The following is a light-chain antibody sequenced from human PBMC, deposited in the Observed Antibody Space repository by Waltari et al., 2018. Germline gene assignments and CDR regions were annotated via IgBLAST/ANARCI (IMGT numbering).Light chain of an antibody. J-gene: IGKJ5*01. V-gene: IGKV4-1*01. CDR2: WAS. CDR3: QQYYSSLWT. CDR1: QSVLYSSNNYTY. Sequence: DIVMTQSPDSLAVSLGERATINCKSSQSVLYSSNNYTYLAWYQQKPGQPPKLLIYWASTRESGVPDRFSGSGSGTDFTLTISSLQAEDVAVYYCQQYYSSLWTFGQGTRLEIK.